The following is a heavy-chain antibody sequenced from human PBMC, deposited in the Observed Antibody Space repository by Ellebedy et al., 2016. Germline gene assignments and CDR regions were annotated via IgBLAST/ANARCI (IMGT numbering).Heavy chain of an antibody. V-gene: IGHV1-69*13. CDR3: ASEGTVGATAWYY. D-gene: IGHD1-26*01. CDR1: GGTFSSYA. Sequence: ASVKVSCKASGGTFSSYAISWVRQAPGQGLEWMGGIIPIFGTANYAQKFQGRVTITADESTSTAYMELSSLRSEETAVYYCASEGTVGATAWYYWGQGTLVTVSS. CDR2: IIPIFGTA. J-gene: IGHJ4*02.